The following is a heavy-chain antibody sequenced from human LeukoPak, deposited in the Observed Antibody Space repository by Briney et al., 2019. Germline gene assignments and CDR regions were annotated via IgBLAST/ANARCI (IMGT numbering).Heavy chain of an antibody. D-gene: IGHD3-16*01. CDR2: ISYDGSNQ. CDR1: GFTFSSYG. J-gene: IGHJ4*02. V-gene: IGHV3-30*18. CDR3: AKVRVDAYVSPNDY. Sequence: RRSLRLSCAASGFTFSSYGMHWVRQAPGMGLEWVAIISYDGSNQYYADSVKGRFTISRDNSRNTLYLQMNSLRPEDTALYYCAKVRVDAYVSPNDYWGQGTLVTVSS.